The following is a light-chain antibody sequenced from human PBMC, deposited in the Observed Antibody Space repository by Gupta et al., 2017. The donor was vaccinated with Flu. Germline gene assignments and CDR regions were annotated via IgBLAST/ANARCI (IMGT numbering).Light chain of an antibody. CDR3: QQHSNGLPYT. Sequence: EIVLTQSPATLSVSPGERATLSCRASQSVGSNLAWYQQKTGQAPRLLIYDAANRATGIPARFSGSGSGTDVTLTNSSLEAEDFAVFYCQQHSNGLPYTFGQGTKVEIK. V-gene: IGKV3-11*01. CDR2: DAA. J-gene: IGKJ1*01. CDR1: QSVGSN.